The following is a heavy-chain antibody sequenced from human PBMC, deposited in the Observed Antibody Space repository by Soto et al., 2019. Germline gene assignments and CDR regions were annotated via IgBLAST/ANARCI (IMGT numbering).Heavy chain of an antibody. J-gene: IGHJ4*02. D-gene: IGHD3-16*01. CDR2: IHHSGTT. CDR3: ERAAFTGTSDY. V-gene: IGHV4-31*03. Sequence: SETLSLTCTVSGGSISNSNYYWSWIRQHPGKGLEWIGYIHHSGTTYYNPSLKSRVTISVDTSNNHFSLNLSSVTAADTAVYYCERAAFTGTSDYWGQGTLVTVSS. CDR1: GGSISNSNYY.